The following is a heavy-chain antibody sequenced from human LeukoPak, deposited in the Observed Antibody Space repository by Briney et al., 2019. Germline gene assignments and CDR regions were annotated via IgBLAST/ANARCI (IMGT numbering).Heavy chain of an antibody. D-gene: IGHD3-22*01. V-gene: IGHV1-46*01. CDR2: INPSGGST. CDR1: GFTFTIYY. J-gene: IGHJ4*02. Sequence: GASVKVSCKASGFTFTIYYMHWLRQAPGQGLEWMGIINPSGGSTTYAQRFQGRVTMTRDTSTSTVYMELSSLRSEDTAVYYCARDSRADYYDSSGYYSFDYWGQGTLVTVSS. CDR3: ARDSRADYYDSSGYYSFDY.